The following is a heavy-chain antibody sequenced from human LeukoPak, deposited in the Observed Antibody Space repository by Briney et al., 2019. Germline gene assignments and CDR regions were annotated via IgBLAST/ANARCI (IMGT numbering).Heavy chain of an antibody. Sequence: GGSLRLSCVASGFTFSDYAMHWVRQAPGKGLECVAFISYDGSNKYYVDSVKGRFTISRDDSKNTLYLQMNSLRAEDTAVYYCARLATIRAYYYYYMDVWGKGTTVTISS. V-gene: IGHV3-30*02. J-gene: IGHJ6*03. CDR1: GFTFSDYA. CDR2: ISYDGSNK. CDR3: ARLATIRAYYYYYMDV. D-gene: IGHD5-24*01.